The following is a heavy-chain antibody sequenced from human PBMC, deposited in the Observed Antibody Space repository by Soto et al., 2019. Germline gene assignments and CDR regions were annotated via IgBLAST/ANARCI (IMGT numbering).Heavy chain of an antibody. CDR1: GGTFSSYT. CDR2: IIPILGIA. J-gene: IGHJ5*02. Sequence: ASVKVSCKASGGTFSSYTISWVRQAPGQGLEWMGRIIPILGIANYAQKFQGRVTITADKSTSTAYMELSSLRSEDTAVYYCARVHKYCSGGSCFNWFDPWGQGTLVTVSS. V-gene: IGHV1-69*02. D-gene: IGHD2-15*01. CDR3: ARVHKYCSGGSCFNWFDP.